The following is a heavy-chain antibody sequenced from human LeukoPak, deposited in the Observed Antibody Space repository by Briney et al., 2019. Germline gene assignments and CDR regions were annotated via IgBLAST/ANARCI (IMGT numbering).Heavy chain of an antibody. J-gene: IGHJ1*01. V-gene: IGHV5-51*01. CDR1: GYCFTSYW. Sequence: GESLKISCKGSGYCFTSYWIGWVRQMPGKGLEWMGIIYPGDSDTRYSPSFQGQVTISADKSISTAYLQWGSLKASESAMFSLPRPHDFGSGHPFFWVQGTLGTVSS. CDR2: IYPGDSDT. D-gene: IGHD3-3*01. CDR3: PRPHDFGSGHPFF.